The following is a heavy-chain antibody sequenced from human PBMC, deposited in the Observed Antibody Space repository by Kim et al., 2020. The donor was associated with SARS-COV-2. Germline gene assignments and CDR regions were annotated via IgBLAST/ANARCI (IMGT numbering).Heavy chain of an antibody. Sequence: ASVKVSCKASGYTFTSYGISWVRQAPGQGLEWMGWISAYNCNTNYAQKLQGRVTMTTDTSTSTAYMELRSLRSDDTAVYYCARDSPDIVVVVAAIDYWGQGTLVTVSS. CDR3: ARDSPDIVVVVAAIDY. CDR1: GYTFTSYG. J-gene: IGHJ4*02. D-gene: IGHD2-15*01. CDR2: ISAYNCNT. V-gene: IGHV1-18*01.